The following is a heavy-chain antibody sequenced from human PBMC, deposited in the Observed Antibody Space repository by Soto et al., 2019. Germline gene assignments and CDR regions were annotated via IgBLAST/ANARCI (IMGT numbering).Heavy chain of an antibody. J-gene: IGHJ6*02. CDR2: INPNSGGT. D-gene: IGHD5-18*01. V-gene: IGHV1-2*02. Sequence: ASVKVSCKASGYTFTGYYMHWVRQAPGQGLEWMGWINPNSGGTNYAQKVQGRVTMTRDTSISTAYMELSRLRSDDTAVYYCARDMVGGYSYGLAYYYGMDVWGQGTTVTVSS. CDR1: GYTFTGYY. CDR3: ARDMVGGYSYGLAYYYGMDV.